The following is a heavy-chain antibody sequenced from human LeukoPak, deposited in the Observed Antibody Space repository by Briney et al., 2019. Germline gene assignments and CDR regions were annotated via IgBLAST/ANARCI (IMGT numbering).Heavy chain of an antibody. J-gene: IGHJ4*02. D-gene: IGHD1-7*01. CDR1: GFTFSSYA. CDR3: ARDFRSWELFSTIGA. V-gene: IGHV3-30-3*01. CDR2: ISYDGSNK. Sequence: PGGSLRLSCAASGFTFSSYAMHWVRQAPGKGLEWVAIISYDGSNKYYADSVKGRFTISRDNSKNTLYLQMNSLRAEDTAVYYCARDFRSWELFSTIGAWGQGTLVTVSS.